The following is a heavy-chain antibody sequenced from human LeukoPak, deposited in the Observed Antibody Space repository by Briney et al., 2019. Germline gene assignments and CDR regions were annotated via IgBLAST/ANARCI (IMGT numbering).Heavy chain of an antibody. CDR1: GFTVSSTY. Sequence: GGSLRLSCAASGFTVSSTYMSWVRQAPGKGLEWVSLIYSDGTTFYADSVKGRFAISTDNSKNTLYLQMSSLRAEDTAVYYCARDSSSFPNYFDYWGQGTLITVSS. V-gene: IGHV3-53*01. D-gene: IGHD3-3*02. CDR2: IYSDGTT. J-gene: IGHJ4*02. CDR3: ARDSSSFPNYFDY.